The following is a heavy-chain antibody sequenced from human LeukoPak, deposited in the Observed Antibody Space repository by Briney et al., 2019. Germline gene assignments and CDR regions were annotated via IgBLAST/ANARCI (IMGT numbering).Heavy chain of an antibody. D-gene: IGHD5-24*01. CDR2: IIPILGIA. Sequence: GASVKVSCMASGGTFSSYAISWVRQAPGQGLEWMGRIIPILGIANYAQKFQGRVTIIADKSTSTAYMELSSLRSEDTAVYYCARLGYTPGWYYFDYWGQGTLVTVSS. J-gene: IGHJ4*02. CDR1: GGTFSSYA. CDR3: ARLGYTPGWYYFDY. V-gene: IGHV1-69*04.